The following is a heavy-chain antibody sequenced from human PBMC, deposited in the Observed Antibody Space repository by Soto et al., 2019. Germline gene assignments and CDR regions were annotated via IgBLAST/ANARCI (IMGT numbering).Heavy chain of an antibody. D-gene: IGHD1-26*01. CDR1: GYTFTGYY. J-gene: IGHJ4*02. CDR2: INPNSGGT. V-gene: IGHV1-2*04. Sequence: QVQLVQSGAEVKKPGASVKVSCKASGYTFTGYYMHWVRQAPGQGLEWMGWINPNSGGTNYAQKFQGWVTMTRDTSISTAYVGLGRLRSDDRAVCFCASDAWPCIGDYWGQGTLVTVSS. CDR3: ASDAWPCIGDY.